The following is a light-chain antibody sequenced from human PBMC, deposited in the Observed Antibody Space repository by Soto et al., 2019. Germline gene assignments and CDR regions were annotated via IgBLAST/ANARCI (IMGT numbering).Light chain of an antibody. J-gene: IGKJ4*01. V-gene: IGKV1-17*03. CDR2: AAS. Sequence: DIQMTQSPSAMSASVGDRVTITCRASQGISNYLAWFQQKPGKVPKRLIYAASNLQSGVPSRFSGSGSGTEFALKICSRQPQEFASYFFLQPDGHPLTLGGGNKVEI. CDR3: LQPDGHPLT. CDR1: QGISNY.